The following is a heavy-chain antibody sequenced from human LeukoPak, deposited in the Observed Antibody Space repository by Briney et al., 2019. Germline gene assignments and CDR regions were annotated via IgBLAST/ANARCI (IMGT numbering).Heavy chain of an antibody. Sequence: SETLSLTCAVSGGSISSFYWSWVRQPPGKGLEWVGYISYGGGTTYNPSLKRRVSMSIDTSKNQFSLRLSSVTAADTTLYYCARVVDTSGYFYYFDYWGQGTLVTVSS. J-gene: IGHJ4*02. CDR2: ISYGGGT. D-gene: IGHD3-22*01. CDR3: ARVVDTSGYFYYFDY. CDR1: GGSISSFY. V-gene: IGHV4-59*08.